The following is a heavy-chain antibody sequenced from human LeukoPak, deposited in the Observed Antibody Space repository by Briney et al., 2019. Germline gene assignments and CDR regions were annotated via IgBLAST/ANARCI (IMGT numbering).Heavy chain of an antibody. CDR1: GFTFSSYG. J-gene: IGHJ3*02. CDR2: ISSSGSTI. CDR3: ARGSRFGVVERDAFDI. Sequence: GGSLRLSCAASGFTFSSYGMHWVRQAPGKGLEWVSSISSSGSTIYYADSVKGRFTISRDNAKNSLYLQMNSLRAEDTAVYYCARGSRFGVVERDAFDIWGQGTMVTVSS. D-gene: IGHD3-3*01. V-gene: IGHV3-48*04.